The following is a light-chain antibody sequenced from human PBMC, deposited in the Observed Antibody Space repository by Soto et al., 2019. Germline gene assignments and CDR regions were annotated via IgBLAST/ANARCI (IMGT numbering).Light chain of an antibody. CDR3: QHYQRYPPS. CDR1: HPININ. V-gene: IGKV1-16*01. CDR2: AAT. Sequence: DIQMTQSPSSLSASVGDRVTITCRASHPININLVWFQQKPGKAPKSLIYAATNLQSGVPSRFSGSGGGTYFSLTISSLPPEDVATYYCQHYQRYPPSFGGGTKLEIK. J-gene: IGKJ4*01.